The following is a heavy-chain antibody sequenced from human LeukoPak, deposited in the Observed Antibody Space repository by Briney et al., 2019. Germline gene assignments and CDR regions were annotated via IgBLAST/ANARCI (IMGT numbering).Heavy chain of an antibody. V-gene: IGHV4-34*01. Sequence: SETLSLTCAVYGGSFSGYYWSWIRQPPGKGLEWIGEINHSGSTNYNPSLKSRVTISVDTSKNQFSLKLSSVTAADTAVYYCARLSDPQASSGYYATYWGQGTLVTVSS. D-gene: IGHD3-22*01. CDR1: GGSFSGYY. J-gene: IGHJ4*02. CDR2: INHSGST. CDR3: ARLSDPQASSGYYATY.